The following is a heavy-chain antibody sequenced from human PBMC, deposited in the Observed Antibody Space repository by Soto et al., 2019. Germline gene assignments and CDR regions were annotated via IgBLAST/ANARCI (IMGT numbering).Heavy chain of an antibody. Sequence: SETLSLTCTVSGGSISSGGYYWSWIRQHPGKGLEWIGYIYHSGSTYYNPSLKSRVTISVGTSKNQFSLKLSSVTAADTAVYYGARDRNIAAAGWGFDPWVQGTLVTVSS. CDR3: ARDRNIAAAGWGFDP. D-gene: IGHD6-13*01. CDR2: IYHSGST. J-gene: IGHJ5*02. CDR1: GGSISSGGYY. V-gene: IGHV4-31*03.